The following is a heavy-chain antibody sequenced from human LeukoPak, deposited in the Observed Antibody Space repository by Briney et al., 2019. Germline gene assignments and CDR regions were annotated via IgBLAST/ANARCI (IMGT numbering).Heavy chain of an antibody. CDR3: AREICCSSTSYQEGIDY. CDR2: INSDGSST. J-gene: IGHJ4*02. V-gene: IGHV3-74*01. Sequence: GGSLRLSCAASGFTFSSYWMHWVRQAPGKGLVWVSRINSDGSSTSYADSVKGRFTISRDNAKNTLYLQMNSLRAEDTAVYYCAREICCSSTSYQEGIDYWGQGTLVTVSS. D-gene: IGHD2-2*01. CDR1: GFTFSSYW.